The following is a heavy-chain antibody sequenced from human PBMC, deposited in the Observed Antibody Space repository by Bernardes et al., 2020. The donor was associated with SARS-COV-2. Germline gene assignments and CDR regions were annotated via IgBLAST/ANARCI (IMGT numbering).Heavy chain of an antibody. CDR2: ITPNSGGT. J-gene: IGHJ3*02. Sequence: ASVKVSCTASGYTFSVYYLHWVRQVPGQGLEWMGWITPNSGGTTYAQKFQGRVTMTTDTSISAAYMEVTSLTSDDTAIYYCARGWASTVGESFDDAFDIWGKGTLVTVSS. V-gene: IGHV1-2*02. CDR1: GYTFSVYY. CDR3: ARGWASTVGESFDDAFDI. D-gene: IGHD1-26*01.